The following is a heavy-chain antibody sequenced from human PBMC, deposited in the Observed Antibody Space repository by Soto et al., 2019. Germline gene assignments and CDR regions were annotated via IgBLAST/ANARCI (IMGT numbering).Heavy chain of an antibody. D-gene: IGHD5-12*01. CDR1: GFTFSSYG. CDR2: IWYDGSNK. V-gene: IGHV3-33*01. J-gene: IGHJ6*02. Sequence: QVQLVESGGGVVQPGRSLRLSCAASGFTFSSYGMHWVRQAPGKGLEWVAVIWYDGSNKYYADSVKGRFTISRDNSKNTLYLQMNSLRAEDTAVYYCARDQYSGYDFYYYYGMDVWGQGTTVTVSS. CDR3: ARDQYSGYDFYYYYGMDV.